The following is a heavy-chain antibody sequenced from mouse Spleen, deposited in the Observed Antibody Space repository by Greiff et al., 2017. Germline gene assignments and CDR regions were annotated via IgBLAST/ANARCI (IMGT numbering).Heavy chain of an antibody. J-gene: IGHJ2*01. CDR2: IYPSDSET. CDR3: ASHYYGYVDY. CDR1: GYTFTSYW. V-gene: IGHV1-61*01. Sequence: QVQLQQPGAELVRPGSSVKLSCKASGYTFTSYWMDWVKQRPGQGLEWIGNIYPSDSETHYNQKFKDKATLTVDKSSSTAYMQLSSLTSEDSAVYYCASHYYGYVDYWGQGTTLTVSS. D-gene: IGHD1-2*01.